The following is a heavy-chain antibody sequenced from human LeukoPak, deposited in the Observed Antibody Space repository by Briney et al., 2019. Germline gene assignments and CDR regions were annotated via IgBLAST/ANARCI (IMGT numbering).Heavy chain of an antibody. V-gene: IGHV4-4*07. CDR1: GGSITSYY. Sequence: SETLSLTCTVSGGSITSYYWNWLRQPAGKGLEWIGRIYTSGGSTYNPSLKTRVSISVDKSKNQFSLNLSSVTAADTAVYYCASGGNSWNNWFDPWGQGTLVTVSS. CDR3: ASGGNSWNNWFDP. D-gene: IGHD6-13*01. J-gene: IGHJ5*02. CDR2: IYTSGGS.